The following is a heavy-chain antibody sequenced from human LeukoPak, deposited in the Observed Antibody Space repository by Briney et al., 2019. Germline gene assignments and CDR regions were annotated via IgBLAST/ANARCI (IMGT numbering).Heavy chain of an antibody. D-gene: IGHD5-24*01. J-gene: IGHJ4*02. CDR1: GFTFSSYE. CDR3: ASIDGYNYSFDY. CDR2: ISSSGSTI. V-gene: IGHV3-48*03. Sequence: PGGSLRLSCAASGFTFSSYEMNWVRQAPGKGLEWVSYISSSGSTIYYADSVKGRFTISRDNAKNSLYLQVNSLRAEDTAVYYCASIDGYNYSFDYWGQGTLVTVSS.